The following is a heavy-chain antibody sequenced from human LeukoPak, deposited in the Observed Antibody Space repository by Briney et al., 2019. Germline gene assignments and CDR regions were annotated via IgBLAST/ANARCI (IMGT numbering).Heavy chain of an antibody. V-gene: IGHV4-4*07. J-gene: IGHJ6*03. Sequence: NPSETLSLTCTVSGGSISSYYWSWIRQPAGKGLEWIGRIYTSGSTNYNPSLKSRVTMSVDTSKNQFSLKLSSVTAADTAVYYCARERGYCSSTSCYADYYYYMDVWGKGTTVTISS. D-gene: IGHD2-2*01. CDR2: IYTSGST. CDR1: GGSISSYY. CDR3: ARERGYCSSTSCYADYYYYMDV.